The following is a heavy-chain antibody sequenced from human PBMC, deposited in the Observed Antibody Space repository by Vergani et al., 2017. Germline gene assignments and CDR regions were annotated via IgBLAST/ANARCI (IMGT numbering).Heavy chain of an antibody. D-gene: IGHD1-26*01. CDR2: IKQDGSEK. CDR3: ARDRQVGGSYYLWDY. CDR1: GFTFSSYW. J-gene: IGHJ4*02. Sequence: EVQLVESGGGLVQPGGSLRLSCAASGFTFSSYWMSWVRQAPGKGLEWVANIKQDGSEKYYVDSVKGRFTISRDNAKNSLYLQMNSLRAEDTAVYYCARDRQVGGSYYLWDYWGQGTLVTVSS. V-gene: IGHV3-7*04.